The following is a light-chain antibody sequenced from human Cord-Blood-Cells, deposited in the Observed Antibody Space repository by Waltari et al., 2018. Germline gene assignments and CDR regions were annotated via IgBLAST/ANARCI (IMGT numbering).Light chain of an antibody. CDR1: SSDVGGYNY. CDR2: EVS. J-gene: IGLJ1*01. CDR3: SSYAGSNNYV. V-gene: IGLV2-8*01. Sequence: QSALTQPPSASWSPGQSVTISCTGTSSDVGGYNYVSWYQQHPGKAPKLMIYEVSKRPSGVPDRFSGSKSGNTASLTGSGLQAEDEADYYCSSYAGSNNYVFGTGTKVTVL.